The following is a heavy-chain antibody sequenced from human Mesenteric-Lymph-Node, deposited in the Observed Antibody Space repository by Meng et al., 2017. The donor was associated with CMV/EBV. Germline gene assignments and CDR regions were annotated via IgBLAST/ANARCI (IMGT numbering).Heavy chain of an antibody. CDR3: ARGNWNYVY. D-gene: IGHD1-7*01. CDR2: ISTHSSYI. V-gene: IGHV3-21*06. Sequence: GGFLRPSCAASGFTLINYNMNWVRQAPGKGLEWVSSISTHSSYIYYADSVKGRFTVSRDNAKNSLYLQMYSLRAEEPAVYYFARGNWNYVYWGQETLVTVSS. J-gene: IGHJ4*02. CDR1: GFTLINYN.